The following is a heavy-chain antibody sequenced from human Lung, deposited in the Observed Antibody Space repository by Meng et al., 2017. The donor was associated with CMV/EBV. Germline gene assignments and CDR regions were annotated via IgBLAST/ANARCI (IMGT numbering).Heavy chain of an antibody. CDR2: INPRDSDT. CDR3: ARGLDTVMFIDNWFDP. J-gene: IGHJ5*02. D-gene: IGHD5-18*01. CDR1: GYSFNNYW. Sequence: GESXKISCKGSGYSFNNYWIGWVRQMPGKGLEWMGIINPRDSDTRYSPSFQGQVTISADKSINTAYLQWSSLKASDTAIYYCARGLDTVMFIDNWFDPWGQGTLVTVSS. V-gene: IGHV5-51*01.